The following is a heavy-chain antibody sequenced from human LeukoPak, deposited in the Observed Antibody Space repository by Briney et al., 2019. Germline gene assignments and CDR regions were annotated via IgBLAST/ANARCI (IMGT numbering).Heavy chain of an antibody. Sequence: GGSLRLSCAASGFTFSSFDMTWVRQAPGKGLEWVSTISVSATNTYYADSVKDRFTISRDNSKNTLYLQMNSLRADDTAVYYCATITSMRVVLISWGQGTLVTVSS. D-gene: IGHD3-22*01. V-gene: IGHV3-23*01. CDR2: ISVSATNT. CDR1: GFTFSSFD. CDR3: ATITSMRVVLIS. J-gene: IGHJ1*01.